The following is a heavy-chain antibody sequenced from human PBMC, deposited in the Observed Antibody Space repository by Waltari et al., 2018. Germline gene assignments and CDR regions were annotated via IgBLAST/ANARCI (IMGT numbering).Heavy chain of an antibody. D-gene: IGHD3-9*01. V-gene: IGHV4-38-2*01. Sequence: QVQLQESGPGLVKPSETLSLTCAVSGYSISSGYYWGWIRQPPGKGLEWIGSIYHSGSTYYNPTPNSRVTISVDTSKNRFSLKLSSVTAAETAVYYCASYEYYDILTGYEYWGQGTLVTVSS. J-gene: IGHJ4*02. CDR1: GYSISSGYY. CDR3: ASYEYYDILTGYEY. CDR2: IYHSGST.